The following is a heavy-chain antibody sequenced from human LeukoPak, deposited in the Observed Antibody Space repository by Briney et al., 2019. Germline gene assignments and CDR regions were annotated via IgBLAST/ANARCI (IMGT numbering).Heavy chain of an antibody. CDR3: ARVRSLXXXXXAFDI. V-gene: IGHV4-30-2*01. Sequence: SQTLSLTCTVSGGSISSGGYYWSWIRQPPGKGLEWIGXIYHSGSTYYNPSLKSRVTISVDRSKNQFSLKLSSVTAADTAVYYCARVRSLXXXXXAFDIWGQGTMVTVSS. J-gene: IGHJ3*02. CDR1: GGSISSGGYY. D-gene: IGHD4-17*01. CDR2: IYHSGST.